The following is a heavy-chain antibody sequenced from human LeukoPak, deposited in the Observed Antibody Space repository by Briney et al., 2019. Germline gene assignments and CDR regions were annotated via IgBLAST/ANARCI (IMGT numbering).Heavy chain of an antibody. CDR2: ISGSGGST. Sequence: GGSLRLSYAASGFTFSSYWMSWVRQAPGKGLEWVSGISGSGGSTFYADSVKGRFTISRDNSKDTLYLQMNSLRAEDTAVYYCAKDRRYGSGSYQGYYFDYWGQGTLVTVSS. D-gene: IGHD3-10*01. J-gene: IGHJ4*02. CDR1: GFTFSSYW. CDR3: AKDRRYGSGSYQGYYFDY. V-gene: IGHV3-23*01.